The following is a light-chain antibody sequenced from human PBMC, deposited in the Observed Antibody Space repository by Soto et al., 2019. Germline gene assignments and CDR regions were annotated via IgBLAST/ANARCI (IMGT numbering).Light chain of an antibody. CDR3: TSYTSSSTYV. CDR2: EVR. J-gene: IGLJ1*01. Sequence: QSALAQPRSVSGSPGQLLTISCTGTSSDVDDYNYVSWYQQHPGKAPKLLIYEVRHRPSGISNRFSGSKSGNTASLTISGLQAEDEADFYCTSYTSSSTYVFGTGTKLTVL. V-gene: IGLV2-14*01. CDR1: SSDVDDYNY.